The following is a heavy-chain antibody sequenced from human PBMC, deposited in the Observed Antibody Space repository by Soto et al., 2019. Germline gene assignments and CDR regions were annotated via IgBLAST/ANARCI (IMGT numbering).Heavy chain of an antibody. CDR2: IWHDGGNK. V-gene: IGHV3-33*01. D-gene: IGHD3-16*01. CDR1: GFTFSSYG. Sequence: LRLSCAASGFTFSSYGMHWVRQAPGKGPEWVAFIWHDGGNKFYAESVKGRFTISRDNSKNTLYLQMTSLSAEDTAMYYCARDGDVNTGFGKDYWGQGTLVTVSS. J-gene: IGHJ4*02. CDR3: ARDGDVNTGFGKDY.